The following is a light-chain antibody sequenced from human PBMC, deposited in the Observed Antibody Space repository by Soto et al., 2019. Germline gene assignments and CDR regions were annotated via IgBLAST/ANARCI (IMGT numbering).Light chain of an antibody. CDR3: CSYAGSSTAI. Sequence: QSALTQPASVSGSPGQSITISCTGTSSDVGSDNLVSWYQQHPGKAPKLMIYEGIKRPSGVSNRFSGSKSGNTASLTISGLQAEDEADYYCCSYAGSSTAIFGGGTKLTVL. J-gene: IGLJ2*01. CDR1: SSDVGSDNL. CDR2: EGI. V-gene: IGLV2-23*01.